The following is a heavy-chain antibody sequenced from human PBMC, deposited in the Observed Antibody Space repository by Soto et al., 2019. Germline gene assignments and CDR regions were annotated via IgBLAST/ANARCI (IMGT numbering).Heavy chain of an antibody. CDR1: GDSIISDGYF. CDR3: ARLRYHDFLSGYPRYYFDY. Sequence: PSETLSLTCTVSGDSIISDGYFWGWIRQPPGKGLEWIGSFYYTGGTYYNPSLRSRVTISADTSKNQFSLKLSSVTAADTAVYYCARLRYHDFLSGYPRYYFDYWGQGTQVTVSS. CDR2: FYYTGGT. V-gene: IGHV4-39*01. J-gene: IGHJ4*02. D-gene: IGHD3-3*01.